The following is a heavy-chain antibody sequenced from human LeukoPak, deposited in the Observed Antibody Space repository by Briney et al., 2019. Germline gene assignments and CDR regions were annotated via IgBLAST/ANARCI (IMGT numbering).Heavy chain of an antibody. CDR3: ARFRVVGANFDY. CDR1: GGSFSGYY. V-gene: IGHV4-34*01. CDR2: INHSGST. D-gene: IGHD1-26*01. Sequence: SETLSLTCAVYGGSFSGYYWSWIRQPPGKGLEWIGEINHSGSTNYNPSLKSRVTISVDTSKNQFSLKLSSVTAADTAVYYCARFRVVGANFDYWGQGTLVTVSS. J-gene: IGHJ4*02.